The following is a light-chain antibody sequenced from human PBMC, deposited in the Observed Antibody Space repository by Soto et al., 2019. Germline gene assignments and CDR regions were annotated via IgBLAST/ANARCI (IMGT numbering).Light chain of an antibody. J-gene: IGLJ1*01. CDR3: QSYDSSLSGV. CDR2: EVT. V-gene: IGLV2-8*01. Sequence: ALTQPPSASGSPGQSVTISCTGTSSDVGGYNYVSWYQQHPGKAPKLMIYEVTKRPSGVPDRFSGSKSGTSASLAITGLQAEDEADYYCQSYDSSLSGVFGTGTKVTVL. CDR1: SSDVGGYNY.